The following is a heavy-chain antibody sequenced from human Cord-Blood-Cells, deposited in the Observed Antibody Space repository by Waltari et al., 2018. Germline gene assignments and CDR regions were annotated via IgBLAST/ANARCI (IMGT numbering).Heavy chain of an antibody. V-gene: IGHV4-34*01. D-gene: IGHD6-19*01. CDR1: GGSCSGYY. CDR2: INHSGST. CDR3: ARDIAVAGTGD. Sequence: QVQLQQWGAGLLKPSRTLSLTCPVYGGSCSGYYWSCIRQPPGKGLEWIGEINHSGSTNYNPSLKSRVTISVDTSKNQFSLKLSSVTAADTAVYYCARDIAVAGTGDWGQGTLVTVSS. J-gene: IGHJ4*02.